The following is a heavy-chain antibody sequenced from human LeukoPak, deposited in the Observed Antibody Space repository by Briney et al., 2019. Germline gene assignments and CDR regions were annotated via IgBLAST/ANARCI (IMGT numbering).Heavy chain of an antibody. CDR1: GGSISSGSHY. J-gene: IGHJ4*02. D-gene: IGHD6-13*01. CDR3: ATGSWADY. Sequence: SQTLSLTCTVSGGSISSGSHYWSWIRQPAGKGLEWIGRIYTSGSTNYNPSLKSRVTISVDTSKNQFSLKLSSVTAADTAVYYCATGSWADYWGQGTLVTVSS. V-gene: IGHV4-61*02. CDR2: IYTSGST.